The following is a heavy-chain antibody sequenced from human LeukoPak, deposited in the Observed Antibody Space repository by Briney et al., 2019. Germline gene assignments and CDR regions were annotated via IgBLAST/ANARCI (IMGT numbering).Heavy chain of an antibody. V-gene: IGHV3-7*01. CDR1: GFTFSDYY. CDR2: IKQDGSEK. CDR3: ARDGFVGAADY. Sequence: GGSLRLSCAASGFTFSDYYMSWIRQAPGKGLEWVANIKQDGSEKQYVDSVRGRFTISRDNAKNSLYLQMNSLRVEDTAVYYCARDGFVGAADYWGQGTLVTVSS. J-gene: IGHJ4*02. D-gene: IGHD6-13*01.